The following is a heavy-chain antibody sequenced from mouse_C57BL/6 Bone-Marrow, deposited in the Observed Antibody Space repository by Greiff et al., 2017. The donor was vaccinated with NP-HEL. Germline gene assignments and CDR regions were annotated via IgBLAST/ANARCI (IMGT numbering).Heavy chain of an antibody. Sequence: QVQLQQPGTELVKPGASVKLSCKASGYTFTSYWMHWVKQRPGQGLEWIGNINPSNGGTNYNEKFKSKATLTVDKSSSTAYMQLSSLTSEASAVYSCSLDGSGPAWFADWGQGTLVTVSA. CDR3: SLDGSGPAWFAD. CDR2: INPSNGGT. V-gene: IGHV1-53*01. J-gene: IGHJ3*01. D-gene: IGHD3-2*02. CDR1: GYTFTSYW.